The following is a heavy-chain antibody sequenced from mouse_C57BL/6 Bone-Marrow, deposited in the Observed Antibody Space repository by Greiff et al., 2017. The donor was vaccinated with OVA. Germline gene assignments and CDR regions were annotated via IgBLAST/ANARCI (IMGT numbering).Heavy chain of an antibody. J-gene: IGHJ2*01. Sequence: QVQLQQPGPELVKPGASVKLSCKASGYTFTSYWMHWVKQRPGQGLEWIGNINPSNGGTNYNEKFKSKATLTVDKSSSTASMQLSSLKSEDSAVYYCAREGGYYGSSSLDYWGQGTTLTVSS. CDR1: GYTFTSYW. D-gene: IGHD1-1*01. CDR3: AREGGYYGSSSLDY. CDR2: INPSNGGT. V-gene: IGHV1-53*01.